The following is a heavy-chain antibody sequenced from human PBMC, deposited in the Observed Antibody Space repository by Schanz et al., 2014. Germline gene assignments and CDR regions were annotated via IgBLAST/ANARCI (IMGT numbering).Heavy chain of an antibody. J-gene: IGHJ4*02. D-gene: IGHD6-19*01. CDR3: ARDGQVFYSSGWYGTYSDH. CDR1: GFTFSDYY. CDR2: INGGGETT. Sequence: QVQLVESGGGVVQPGGSLRLSCAASGFTFSDYYMTWIRQAPGKGLEWVSYINGGGETTYYADSVRGRFTISRDNAKNSLYLQMNRLRAEDTAVYYCARDGQVFYSSGWYGTYSDHWGQGTLVTISS. V-gene: IGHV3-11*01.